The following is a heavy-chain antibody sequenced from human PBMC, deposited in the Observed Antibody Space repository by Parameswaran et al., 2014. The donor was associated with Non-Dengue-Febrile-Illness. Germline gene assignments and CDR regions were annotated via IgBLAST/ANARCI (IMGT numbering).Heavy chain of an antibody. CDR2: ISGNGGTT. V-gene: IGHV3-23*01. CDR1: SNA. J-gene: IGHJ4*02. D-gene: IGHD3-10*01. CDR3: AKSGYNDYGSGSYPFYFDY. Sequence: SNARWIRQPPGKGLEWVSSISGNGGTTYYADSVQGRFTISRGNSKNTLYLQMNRLRAEDTAVYYCAKSGYNDYGSGSYPFYFDYWGQGTLVTVS.